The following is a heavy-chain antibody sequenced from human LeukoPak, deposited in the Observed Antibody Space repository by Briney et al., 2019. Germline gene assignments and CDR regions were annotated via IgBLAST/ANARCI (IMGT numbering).Heavy chain of an antibody. D-gene: IGHD5-18*01. CDR1: GFTFSSYS. Sequence: GSLRLSCVASGFTFSSYSINWARQAPGKGLEWIGEINHSGSTNYNPSLKSRVTISVDTSKNQFSLKLSSVTAADTAVYYCASGYSYGFFGYWGQGTLVTVSS. CDR3: ASGYSYGFFGY. V-gene: IGHV4-34*01. J-gene: IGHJ4*02. CDR2: INHSGST.